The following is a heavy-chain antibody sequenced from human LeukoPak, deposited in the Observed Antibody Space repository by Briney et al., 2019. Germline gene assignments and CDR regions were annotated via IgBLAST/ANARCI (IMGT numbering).Heavy chain of an antibody. CDR2: ISSSGSTI. CDR1: GFTFSSYE. CDR3: ARGGYYYDSSGYYPHAFDI. J-gene: IGHJ3*02. D-gene: IGHD3-22*01. V-gene: IGHV3-48*03. Sequence: AGGSLRLSCAASGFTFSSYEMNWVRQAPGKGREWVSYISSSGSTIYYADSVKGRFTISRDNAKNSLYLQMSSLRAEDTAVYYCARGGYYYDSSGYYPHAFDIWGQGTMVTVSS.